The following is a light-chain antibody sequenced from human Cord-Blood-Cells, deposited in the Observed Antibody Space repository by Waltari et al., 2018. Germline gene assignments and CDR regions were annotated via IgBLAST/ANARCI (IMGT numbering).Light chain of an antibody. CDR2: DVS. Sequence: QSALPQPASVSGSPGQSITISCTGTSSAVGGYNYVSWYQQHPGKAPKLMLYDVSKRPSGVSNRFSGSKSGNTASLTISGLQAEDEADYYCSSYTSSSTFGVFGGGTKLTVL. CDR1: SSAVGGYNY. V-gene: IGLV2-14*01. CDR3: SSYTSSSTFGV. J-gene: IGLJ3*02.